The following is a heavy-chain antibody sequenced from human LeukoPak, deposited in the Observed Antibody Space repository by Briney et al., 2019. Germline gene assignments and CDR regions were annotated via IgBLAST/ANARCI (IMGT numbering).Heavy chain of an antibody. CDR2: IGTAGDT. CDR1: GFTFSSYD. D-gene: IGHD6-13*01. Sequence: GGSLRLSCAASGFTFSSYDMHWVRQATGKGLEWVSAIGTAGDTYYPGSVKGRFTISRENAKNSLYLQMNSLRAGDTAVYYCARDIAAASGGGAFDIWGQGTMVTVSS. V-gene: IGHV3-13*01. J-gene: IGHJ3*02. CDR3: ARDIAAASGGGAFDI.